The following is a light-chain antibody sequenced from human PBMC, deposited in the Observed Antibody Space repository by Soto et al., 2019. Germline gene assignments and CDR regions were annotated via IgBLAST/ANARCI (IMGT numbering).Light chain of an antibody. CDR1: QTISSSW. CDR3: QHYNSYSEA. J-gene: IGKJ1*01. V-gene: IGKV1-5*03. Sequence: DIQMTQSPSTLSASVGDRVTIACRASQTISSSWLARYQQKPGKAPKLLIYKASTLKSGVPSRFSGSGSGTEFTLTISSLQPDDFATYYCQHYNSYSEAFGQGTKVDIK. CDR2: KAS.